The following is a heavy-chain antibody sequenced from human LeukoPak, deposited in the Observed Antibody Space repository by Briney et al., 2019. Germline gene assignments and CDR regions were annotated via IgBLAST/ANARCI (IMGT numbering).Heavy chain of an antibody. Sequence: SETLSLTCTVSGGSVSSGSYYWSWIRQPPGKGLEWIGYIYYSGSTNYNPSLKSRVTISIDTSKNQFSLKLSSVTAADTAVYYCARVGIAHYFDSWGQGTLVTVSS. CDR1: GGSVSSGSYY. CDR2: IYYSGST. V-gene: IGHV4-61*01. D-gene: IGHD6-13*01. J-gene: IGHJ4*02. CDR3: ARVGIAHYFDS.